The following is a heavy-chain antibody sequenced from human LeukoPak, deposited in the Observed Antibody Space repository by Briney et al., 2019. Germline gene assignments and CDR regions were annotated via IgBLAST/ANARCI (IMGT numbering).Heavy chain of an antibody. V-gene: IGHV3-53*01. D-gene: IGHD3-10*01. CDR3: ASLMVRGVSRYYFDY. CDR2: IYTDGNT. J-gene: IGHJ4*02. Sequence: GGSLRLSCAASGFIVSSNYMSWVRQAPGKGLEWVSVIYTDGNTYYADSVKGRFTISRDNSKNTVELQMNSLRAEDTAVYYCASLMVRGVSRYYFDYWGQGTLVTVSS. CDR1: GFIVSSNY.